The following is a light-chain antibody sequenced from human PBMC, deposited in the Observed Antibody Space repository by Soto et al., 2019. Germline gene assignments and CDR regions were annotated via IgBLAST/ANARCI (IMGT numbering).Light chain of an antibody. CDR1: SGAVTSDYF. Sequence: QAVVTQEPSLTVSPGGTATLTCAASSGAVTSDYFPNWFQQKPGQAPRALIYATSIKHSWTPARFSGSLLGGKAALTLSGVQPEDEAEYYCLLYYAGTYVFGTGTKLTVL. CDR2: ATS. J-gene: IGLJ1*01. V-gene: IGLV7-43*01. CDR3: LLYYAGTYV.